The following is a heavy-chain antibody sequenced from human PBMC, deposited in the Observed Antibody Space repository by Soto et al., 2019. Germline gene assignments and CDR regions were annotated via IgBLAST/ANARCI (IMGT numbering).Heavy chain of an antibody. CDR2: ISGSGGST. Sequence: EVQLLESGGGLVQPGGSLRLSCAASGFTFSSYAMSWVRQAPGKGLEWVSAISGSGGSTYYADSVKGRFTISRDNSKNTLYLQMNSLRAEDKAVYYCAKDKGYSYGMGRVWGQGTTVTVSS. D-gene: IGHD5-18*01. V-gene: IGHV3-23*01. CDR3: AKDKGYSYGMGRV. CDR1: GFTFSSYA. J-gene: IGHJ6*02.